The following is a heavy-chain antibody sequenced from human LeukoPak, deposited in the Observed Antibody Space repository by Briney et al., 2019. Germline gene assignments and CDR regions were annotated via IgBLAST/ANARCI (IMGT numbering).Heavy chain of an antibody. CDR3: AKDQGVMGTMIFQH. D-gene: IGHD3-22*01. V-gene: IGHV3-23*01. Sequence: GGSLRLSCVVSGFTFSSYAMSWVRQAPGKGLEWVSAISGSGGSTYYADSVKGRFTISRDNSKNTLYLQMNSLRAEDTAVYYCAKDQGVMGTMIFQHWGQGTLVTVSS. CDR1: GFTFSSYA. CDR2: ISGSGGST. J-gene: IGHJ1*01.